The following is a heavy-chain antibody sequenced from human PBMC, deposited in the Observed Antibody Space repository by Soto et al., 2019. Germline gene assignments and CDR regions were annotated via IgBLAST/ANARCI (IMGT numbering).Heavy chain of an antibody. CDR3: AKANYAATYQVYAIQPAYYFDY. V-gene: IGHV3-23*01. D-gene: IGHD2-8*01. CDR2: ISGSGGST. J-gene: IGHJ4*02. CDR1: GFTFSSYA. Sequence: GGSLRLSCAASGFTFSSYAMSWVRQAPGKGLEWVSAISGSGGSTYYADSVKGRFTISRDNSKNTLYLQMNSLRAEDTAVYYCAKANYAATYQVYAIQPAYYFDYWGQGTLVTVSS.